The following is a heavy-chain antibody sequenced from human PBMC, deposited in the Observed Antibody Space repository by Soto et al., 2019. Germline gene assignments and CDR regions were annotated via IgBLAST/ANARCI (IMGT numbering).Heavy chain of an antibody. J-gene: IGHJ6*02. V-gene: IGHV4-39*07. CDR2: IYYSGST. CDR3: ARDQNTMVRGIDYYYGMDV. Sequence: SETLSLTCTVSGGSISSSSYFWGWIRQPPGKGLEWIGSIYYSGSTYYNPSLKSRVTISVDTSKNQFSLKLSSVTAADTAVYYCARDQNTMVRGIDYYYGMDVWGQGTTVTVSS. D-gene: IGHD3-10*01. CDR1: GGSISSSSYF.